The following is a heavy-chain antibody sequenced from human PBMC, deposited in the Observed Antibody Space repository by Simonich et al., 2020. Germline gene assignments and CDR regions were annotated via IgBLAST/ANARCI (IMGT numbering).Heavy chain of an antibody. Sequence: QLQLQESGPGLVKPSETLSLTCTVSGGSRSSSSYYWGWIRQPPGKGLEWIGSIYYSGSTYYNPALKSRVTISVDTSKNQFSLKLSSVTAADTAVYYCARHAGFAFDIWGQGTMVTVSS. CDR1: GGSRSSSSYY. CDR3: ARHAGFAFDI. J-gene: IGHJ3*02. D-gene: IGHD6-13*01. V-gene: IGHV4-39*01. CDR2: IYYSGST.